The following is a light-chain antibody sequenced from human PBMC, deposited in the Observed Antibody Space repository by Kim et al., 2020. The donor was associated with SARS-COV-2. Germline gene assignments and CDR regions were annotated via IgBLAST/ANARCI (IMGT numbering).Light chain of an antibody. Sequence: ASVGDRVTITCRASQGVNNHVAWFQQKPGKVPKSLIYGASNLYSGVPSQCSGSGSGTDFTLTISSLQPEDFATYYCQQYYGLPLTFGGGTKVEIK. J-gene: IGKJ4*01. CDR1: QGVNNH. CDR2: GAS. CDR3: QQYYGLPLT. V-gene: IGKV1-16*02.